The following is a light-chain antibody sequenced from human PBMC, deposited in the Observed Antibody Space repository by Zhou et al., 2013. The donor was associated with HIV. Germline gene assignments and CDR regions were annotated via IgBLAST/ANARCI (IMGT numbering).Light chain of an antibody. CDR3: QQSYSTPQT. J-gene: IGKJ1*01. CDR1: QGIGDF. Sequence: DIQMTQSPSSLSASVGDTVTIACRASQGIGDFLAWYQQKPGSVPNVLIYASSTLHSGVSSRFSGSGSGTDFTLTISDLQPEDVGTYYCQQSYSTPQTFAQGTKVEVK. CDR2: ASS. V-gene: IGKV1-27*01.